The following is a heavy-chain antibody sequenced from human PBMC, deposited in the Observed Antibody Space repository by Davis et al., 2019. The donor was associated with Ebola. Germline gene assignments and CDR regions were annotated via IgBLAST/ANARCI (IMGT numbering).Heavy chain of an antibody. J-gene: IGHJ2*01. CDR2: IYYSGST. Sequence: SETLSLTCTVSGGSISSSSYYWGWIRQPPGKGLEWIGSIYYSGSTYYNPSLKSRVTISVDTSKNQFSLKLSSVTAADTAVYYCARWMGFGESTKRGAWYFDLWGRGTLVTVSS. D-gene: IGHD3-10*01. CDR1: GGSISSSSYY. CDR3: ARWMGFGESTKRGAWYFDL. V-gene: IGHV4-39*07.